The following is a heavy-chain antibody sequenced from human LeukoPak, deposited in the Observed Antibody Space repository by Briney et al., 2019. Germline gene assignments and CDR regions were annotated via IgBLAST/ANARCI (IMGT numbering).Heavy chain of an antibody. J-gene: IGHJ3*02. CDR1: GFTFSSYW. V-gene: IGHV3-74*01. D-gene: IGHD3-9*01. CDR3: ARARPYYDILTGTRRDDAFDI. CDR2: INSDGSST. Sequence: GGSLRLSRAASGFTFSSYWMHWVRQAPGKGLVWVSRINSDGSSTSYADSVKGRFTISRDNVKNTLYLQMNSLRAEDTAVYYCARARPYYDILTGTRRDDAFDIWGQGTMVTVSS.